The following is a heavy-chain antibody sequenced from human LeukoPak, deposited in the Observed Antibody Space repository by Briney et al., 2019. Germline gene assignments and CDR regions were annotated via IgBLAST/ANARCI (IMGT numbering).Heavy chain of an antibody. V-gene: IGHV3-53*05. CDR3: AKDLDCSGGSCYSEGGYYYYGMDV. CDR1: GFTVSSNY. D-gene: IGHD2-15*01. CDR2: IYSGGST. J-gene: IGHJ6*02. Sequence: GGSLRLSCAASGFTVSSNYMSWVRQAPGKGLEWVSVIYSGGSTYYADSVKGRFTISRDNAKNSLYLQMNSLRAEDTALYYCAKDLDCSGGSCYSEGGYYYYGMDVWGQGTTVTVSS.